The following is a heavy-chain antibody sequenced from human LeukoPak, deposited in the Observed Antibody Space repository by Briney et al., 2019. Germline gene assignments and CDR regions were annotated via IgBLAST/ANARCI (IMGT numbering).Heavy chain of an antibody. D-gene: IGHD3-16*01. V-gene: IGHV4-39*07. CDR3: ARDHYYDGRGRFDP. CDR2: VYFDGGT. J-gene: IGHJ5*02. CDR1: GGSATSGTYH. Sequence: PSETLSLTCSVSGGSATSGTYHWGWIRQPPGKGLEWIGSVYFDGGTHYKPSLQSRVTISVDTSKNQFSLRLSSVTAADTALYYCARDHYYDGRGRFDPWGQGTLVTVSS.